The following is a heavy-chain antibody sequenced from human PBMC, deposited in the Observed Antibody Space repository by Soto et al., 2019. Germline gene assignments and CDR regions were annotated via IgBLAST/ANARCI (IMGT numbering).Heavy chain of an antibody. D-gene: IGHD5-18*01. V-gene: IGHV5-51*01. CDR1: GYNFATYW. Sequence: GESLRISCKGSGYNFATYWIAWVRQLPGKGPEWMGIIYPGDSDTSYSPSFQGQVTISVDKSISTAYLQWNSLKASDTAVYYCARRGYSYGLDVWGQGTKVTVSS. CDR2: IYPGDSDT. J-gene: IGHJ6*02. CDR3: ARRGYSYGLDV.